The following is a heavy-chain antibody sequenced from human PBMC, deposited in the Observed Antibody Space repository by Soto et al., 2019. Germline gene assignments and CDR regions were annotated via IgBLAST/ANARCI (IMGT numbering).Heavy chain of an antibody. D-gene: IGHD6-19*01. J-gene: IGHJ4*02. CDR2: IIPILGIA. CDR1: GGTFSSYT. V-gene: IGHV1-69*08. CDR3: AREIAVAGSGDY. Sequence: QVQLVQSGAEVKKPGSSVKVSCKASGGTFSSYTISWVRQAPGQGLEWMGRIIPILGIANYAQKFQGRVTITADKSTSTAYMELSSLRSEDTAMYYCAREIAVAGSGDYWGQGTLVTVSS.